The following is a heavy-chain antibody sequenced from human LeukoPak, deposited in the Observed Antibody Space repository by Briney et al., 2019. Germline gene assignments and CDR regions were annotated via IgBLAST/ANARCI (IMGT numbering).Heavy chain of an antibody. V-gene: IGHV4-34*01. Sequence: PSETLSLTCAVYGGSFSGYYWSWIRQPPGKGLEWIGEINHSGSTNYNPSLKSRVTISVDTSKNQFSLKLSSVTAADTAVYYCARVKGGYSGYDSSYYFDYWGQGTLVTVSS. CDR1: GGSFSGYY. CDR3: ARVKGGYSGYDSSYYFDY. D-gene: IGHD5-12*01. CDR2: INHSGST. J-gene: IGHJ4*02.